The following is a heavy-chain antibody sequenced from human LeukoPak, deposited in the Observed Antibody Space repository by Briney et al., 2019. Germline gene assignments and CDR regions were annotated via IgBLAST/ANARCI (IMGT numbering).Heavy chain of an antibody. V-gene: IGHV3-53*01. D-gene: IGHD5-18*01. CDR1: GFTVSSNY. Sequence: GGSLRLSCAASGFTVSSNYMSWLRQAPGKGLEWVSVIYSGGSTYYADSVKGRFTISRDNSKNTLYLQMNSLRAEDTAVYYCAIEQHSYGFHFDYWGQGTLVTVSS. J-gene: IGHJ4*02. CDR3: AIEQHSYGFHFDY. CDR2: IYSGGST.